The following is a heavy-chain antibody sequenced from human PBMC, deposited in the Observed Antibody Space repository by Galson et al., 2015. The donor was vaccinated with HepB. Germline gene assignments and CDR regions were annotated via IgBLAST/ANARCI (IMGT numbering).Heavy chain of an antibody. CDR1: GFTFSDYY. D-gene: IGHD4-17*01. CDR3: ARVADADYGDHSHFDY. CDR2: ISASATYT. V-gene: IGHV3-11*06. J-gene: IGHJ4*02. Sequence: SLRLSCAASGFTFSDYYMTWIRQAPGKGLEWLSYISASATYTNYADSVKGRFTISRDNAKKSLYLQINSLRAEDTAVYYCARVADADYGDHSHFDYWGQGTLVTVSS.